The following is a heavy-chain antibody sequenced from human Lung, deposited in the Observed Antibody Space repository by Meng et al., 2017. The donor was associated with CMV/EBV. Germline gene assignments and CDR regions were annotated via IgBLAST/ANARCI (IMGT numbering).Heavy chain of an antibody. CDR2: INPKSGGT. CDR1: GYTFIGYD. J-gene: IGHJ6*02. V-gene: IGHV1-2*02. CDR3: AKSLYTNYYSTYYGLDV. Sequence: SVXVSXKASGYTFIGYDLHWVRQAPGQGLEWMGWINPKSGGTNYAQRFQGRVTMTRDTSINTVYMELRRLRSDDTAVYFCAKSLYTNYYSTYYGLDVWGQGXTVTVSS. D-gene: IGHD3-22*01.